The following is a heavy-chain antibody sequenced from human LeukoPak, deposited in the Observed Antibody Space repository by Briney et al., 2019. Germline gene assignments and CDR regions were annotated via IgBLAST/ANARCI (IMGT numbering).Heavy chain of an antibody. CDR1: GFTFSNAW. J-gene: IGHJ4*02. CDR2: IKSKTDGGTT. Sequence: GGSLRLSCAASGFTFSNAWMSWVRQAPGKGLEWVGRIKSKTDGGTTDYAAPVKGRFTISRDDSKNTLYLQMNSLKTEDTAVYYCTTVRRYCSSTSCAAYYFDSWGQGTLVTVSS. D-gene: IGHD2-2*01. CDR3: TTVRRYCSSTSCAAYYFDS. V-gene: IGHV3-15*01.